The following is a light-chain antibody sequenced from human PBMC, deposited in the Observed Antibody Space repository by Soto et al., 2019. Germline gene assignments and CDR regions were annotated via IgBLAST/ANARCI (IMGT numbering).Light chain of an antibody. Sequence: DIQLTQSPSFLSASVGDRVTITCRASQGISRYLSWYQQKPGKAPNLLIYAASTLQSGVPSRFSGSGSGTEFTLAISSLQPEDFANYYCQQLNGYPITFGQGTRLVIQ. J-gene: IGKJ5*01. CDR2: AAS. CDR1: QGISRY. CDR3: QQLNGYPIT. V-gene: IGKV1-9*01.